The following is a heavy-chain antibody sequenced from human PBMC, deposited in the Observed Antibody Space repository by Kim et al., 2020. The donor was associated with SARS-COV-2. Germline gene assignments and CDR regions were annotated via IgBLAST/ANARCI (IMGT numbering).Heavy chain of an antibody. CDR3: AKDCGYGTGTYFDC. D-gene: IGHD3-10*01. CDR2: ISYNSGSI. CDR1: GFTFGDYT. Sequence: GGSLRLSCSASGFTFGDYTVHWVRQAPGKGLEWISSISYNSGSITYADSVKGRFTISRDNAKNTLHLQMNSLRPDDTALYFCAKDCGYGTGTYFDCWGQGTLVTVSS. J-gene: IGHJ4*02. V-gene: IGHV3-9*01.